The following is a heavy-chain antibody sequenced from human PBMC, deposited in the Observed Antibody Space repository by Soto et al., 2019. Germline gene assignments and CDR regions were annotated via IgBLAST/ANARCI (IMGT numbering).Heavy chain of an antibody. Sequence: SETLSLTCSVSGDSIGIYYWSWVRQPPGKGLEWLGFVHYSGSTQYNPSLKGRVTMLVDTSKNQLSLKLRSVTAADTAVYYCARESEGGNLHDRFDPWGQGILVTVSS. D-gene: IGHD3-16*01. CDR2: VHYSGST. J-gene: IGHJ5*02. CDR3: ARESEGGNLHDRFDP. CDR1: GDSIGIYY. V-gene: IGHV4-59*01.